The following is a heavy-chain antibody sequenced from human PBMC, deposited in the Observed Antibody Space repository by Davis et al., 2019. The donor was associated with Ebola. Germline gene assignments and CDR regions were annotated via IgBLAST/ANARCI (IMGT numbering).Heavy chain of an antibody. D-gene: IGHD3-10*02. V-gene: IGHV5-51*01. CDR3: ARRGSTMFNWFDP. Sequence: GESLKISRKGSGYSFTSYWIGWVRQLPGKGLEWMGIIYPGDSDTRYSPSFQGQVTISADKSISTAYLQWSSLKASDTAMYYCARRGSTMFNWFDPWGQGTLVTVSS. CDR1: GYSFTSYW. J-gene: IGHJ5*02. CDR2: IYPGDSDT.